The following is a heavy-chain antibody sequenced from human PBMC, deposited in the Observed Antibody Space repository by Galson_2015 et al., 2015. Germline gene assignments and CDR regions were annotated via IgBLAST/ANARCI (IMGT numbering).Heavy chain of an antibody. Sequence: SLRLSCAASGFTFSSYSMNWVRQAPGKGLEWVSSISSSSSYIYYADSVKGRFTISRDNAKNSLYLQMNSLRAEDTAVYYCARDSSGWYTEYFQHWGQGTLVTVSS. CDR1: GFTFSSYS. V-gene: IGHV3-21*01. CDR2: ISSSSSYI. CDR3: ARDSSGWYTEYFQH. D-gene: IGHD6-19*01. J-gene: IGHJ1*01.